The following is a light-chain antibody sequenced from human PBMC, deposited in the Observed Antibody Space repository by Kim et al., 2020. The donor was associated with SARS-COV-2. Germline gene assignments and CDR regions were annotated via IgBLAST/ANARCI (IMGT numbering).Light chain of an antibody. Sequence: LSPGDSATLSCRASQSVSSSYFAWYQQKPGQAPRLLICGSSSRATGIPNRFSGSGSGTDFTLTISRLEPEDFAVYYCQHYGSSRTFGGGTKVDIK. J-gene: IGKJ4*01. V-gene: IGKV3-20*01. CDR2: GSS. CDR3: QHYGSSRT. CDR1: QSVSSSY.